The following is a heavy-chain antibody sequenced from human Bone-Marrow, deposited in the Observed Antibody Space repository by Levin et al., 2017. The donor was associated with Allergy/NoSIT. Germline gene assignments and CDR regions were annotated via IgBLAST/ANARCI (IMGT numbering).Heavy chain of an antibody. CDR1: GYTFTNHD. Sequence: KISCKTSGYTFTNHDINWVRQAPGQGLEWMGWISVYSGNTNYAQKFQGRVTMTTDTSTSTAYMELRSLRSDDTAVYYCARQARATMRSWFDPWGQGTLVAVSS. J-gene: IGHJ5*02. CDR3: ARQARATMRSWFDP. CDR2: ISVYSGNT. D-gene: IGHD2-2*01. V-gene: IGHV1-18*01.